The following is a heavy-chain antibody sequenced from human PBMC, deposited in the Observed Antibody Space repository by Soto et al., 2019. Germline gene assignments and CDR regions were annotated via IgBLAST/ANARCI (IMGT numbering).Heavy chain of an antibody. V-gene: IGHV3-30-3*01. D-gene: IGHD1-20*01. Sequence: QVQLVESGGGLVQPGRSLRLSCAASGFTFSTHAMHWVRQAPGKGLECVAIVSFDGSNKYYADSVKGRFTISRDNSKNTLYLQMSALTPEDTGLYYCARDQTGITTTGGGRIDRWGQGTLVPVSS. CDR3: ARDQTGITTTGGGRIDR. CDR2: VSFDGSNK. J-gene: IGHJ5*02. CDR1: GFTFSTHA.